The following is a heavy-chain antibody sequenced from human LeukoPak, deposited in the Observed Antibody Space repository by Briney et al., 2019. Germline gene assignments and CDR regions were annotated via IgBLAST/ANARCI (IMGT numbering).Heavy chain of an antibody. CDR1: GFTFSSYA. Sequence: GGSLRLSCAASGFTFSSYAMSWVRQAPGKGLEWVSAISATGGTTYYADSVKGRFTISRDNSKNTLYLQMNSLRAEDTAVYYCARDYLGFDYWGQGTLVTVSS. D-gene: IGHD2/OR15-2a*01. CDR3: ARDYLGFDY. CDR2: ISATGGTT. V-gene: IGHV3-23*01. J-gene: IGHJ4*02.